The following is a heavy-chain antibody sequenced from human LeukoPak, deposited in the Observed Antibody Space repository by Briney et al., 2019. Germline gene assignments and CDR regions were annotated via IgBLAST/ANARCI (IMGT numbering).Heavy chain of an antibody. V-gene: IGHV3-21*01. D-gene: IGHD4-17*01. CDR2: ISSSSNYI. CDR1: GFTFSSYS. CDR3: ARGSYDYGDYVPYYYYYMDV. J-gene: IGHJ6*03. Sequence: GGSLRLSCAASGFTFSSYSMNWVRQAPGKGLEWVSSISSSSNYIYYADSVKGRFTISRDNAKNSLYLQMNSLRAEDTAVYYCARGSYDYGDYVPYYYYYMDVWGKGTTVTVSS.